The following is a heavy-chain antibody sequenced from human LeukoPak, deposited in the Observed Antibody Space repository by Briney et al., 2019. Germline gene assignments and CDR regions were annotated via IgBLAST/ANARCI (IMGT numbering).Heavy chain of an antibody. V-gene: IGHV3-21*01. D-gene: IGHD1-7*01. CDR3: ARPTSPLELHFYYYMDV. J-gene: IGHJ6*03. CDR2: ISSATSYI. CDR1: GFTFSSYS. Sequence: GGSLRLSCAASGFTFSSYSMSWVRQAPGKGLECVSSISSATSYIYYADSVKGRFTISRDNAKNSLYLQMNSLRAEDTAVYYCARPTSPLELHFYYYMDVWGKGTTVTVSS.